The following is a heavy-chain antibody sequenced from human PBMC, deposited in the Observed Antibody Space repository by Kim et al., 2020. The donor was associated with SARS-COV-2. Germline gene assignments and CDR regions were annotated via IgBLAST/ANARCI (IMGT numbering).Heavy chain of an antibody. D-gene: IGHD1-26*01. J-gene: IGHJ3*01. CDR2: INSDGSDT. V-gene: IGHV3-74*01. CDR1: GFPFSSHW. Sequence: GGSLRLSCAASGFPFSSHWMHWVRQAPGKGLVWFSRINSDGSDTIYADSVKGRFTVSRDNAKNMLYVQMNSLRDEDTAVYYCTSIVGYIPKWGQGTMVTVSS. CDR3: TSIVGYIPK.